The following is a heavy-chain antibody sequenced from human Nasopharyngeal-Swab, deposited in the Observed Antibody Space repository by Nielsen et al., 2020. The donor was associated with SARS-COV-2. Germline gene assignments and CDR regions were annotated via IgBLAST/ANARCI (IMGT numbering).Heavy chain of an antibody. CDR2: IYTSGST. J-gene: IGHJ4*02. V-gene: IGHV4-4*07. CDR3: ARDLSGAFDY. D-gene: IGHD2/OR15-2a*01. CDR1: GGSFSGYY. Sequence: SETLSLTCAVYGGSFSGYYWSWIRQPAGKGLEWIGRIYTSGSTNYNPSLKSRVTISVDTSKNQFSLKLSSVTAADTAVYYCARDLSGAFDYWGQGTLVTVSS.